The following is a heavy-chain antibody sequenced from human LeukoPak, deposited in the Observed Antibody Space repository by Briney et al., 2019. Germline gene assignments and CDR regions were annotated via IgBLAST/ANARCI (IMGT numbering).Heavy chain of an antibody. J-gene: IGHJ3*02. D-gene: IGHD2/OR15-2a*01. V-gene: IGHV3-48*02. CDR1: DFTSSSYT. CDR2: ITSSSSII. Sequence: GGPLRPSWAASDFTSSSYTMNGAHKPPGKGLGRVSYITSSSSIISYADSVKGRFTISRDNARNSLYLQMNSLRDEDTAVYYCAREFLSGSFDIWGQGTKVTVSS. CDR3: AREFLSGSFDI.